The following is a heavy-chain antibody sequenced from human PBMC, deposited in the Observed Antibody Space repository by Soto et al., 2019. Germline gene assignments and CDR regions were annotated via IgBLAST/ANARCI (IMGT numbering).Heavy chain of an antibody. J-gene: IGHJ4*02. CDR1: GFTFSSYW. CDR2: IKQDGSEK. D-gene: IGHD3-22*01. CDR3: ARAGRMIVVVSLFDY. V-gene: IGHV3-7*01. Sequence: RRLSCAASGFTFSSYWMSWVRQAPGKGLEWVANIKQDGSEKYYVDSVKGRFTISRDNAKNSLYLQMNSLRAEDTAVYYCARAGRMIVVVSLFDYWGQGTMVTVYS.